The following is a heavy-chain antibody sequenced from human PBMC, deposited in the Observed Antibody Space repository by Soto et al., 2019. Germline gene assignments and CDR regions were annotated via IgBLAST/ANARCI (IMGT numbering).Heavy chain of an antibody. Sequence: GGPLRLSCVASEFTFSKYGMHWVRQAPGKALEWVAGIDYNENNQYYIDPVKGRLAISIDQSRHTLYLQMNSLRAADTPVYYCARDFCPVPSCYDLWGQGVLVTVSS. V-gene: IGHV3-33*01. D-gene: IGHD2-15*01. CDR1: EFTFSKYG. CDR3: ARDFCPVPSCYDL. CDR2: IDYNENNQ. J-gene: IGHJ4*02.